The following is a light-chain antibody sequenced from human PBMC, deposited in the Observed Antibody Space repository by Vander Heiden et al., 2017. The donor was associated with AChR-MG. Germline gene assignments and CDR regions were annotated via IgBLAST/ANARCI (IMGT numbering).Light chain of an antibody. J-gene: IGKJ5*01. Sequence: IQLTQSPSSLSASVGDRVTITCRASQGISSYLAWYQQKPRKATKLLIYAASTLQSGVPSRFSGSGSGTDFTLTISSLQPEDFATYYCQQLNSFLITFGQGTRLEIK. CDR1: QGISSY. CDR3: QQLNSFLIT. CDR2: AAS. V-gene: IGKV1-9*01.